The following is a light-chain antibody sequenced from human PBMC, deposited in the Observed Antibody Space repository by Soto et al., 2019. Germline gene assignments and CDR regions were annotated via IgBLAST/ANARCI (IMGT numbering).Light chain of an antibody. CDR3: CSYAGSDTMI. J-gene: IGLJ2*01. V-gene: IGLV2-23*01. CDR2: EGS. CDR1: SNDIGAYDF. Sequence: QSALTQPTSVSGSPGQSITISCTGNSNDIGAYDFVSWYQQHPGEAPKLMIYEGSKRPSGVSNRFSGSKSGNTASLTISGLQAEDEADYYCCSYAGSDTMIFGGGTKVTVL.